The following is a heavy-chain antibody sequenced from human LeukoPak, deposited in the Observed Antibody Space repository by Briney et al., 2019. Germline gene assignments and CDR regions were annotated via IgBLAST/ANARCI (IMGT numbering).Heavy chain of an antibody. CDR3: ARDEGVDASGYYSYWYFDL. J-gene: IGHJ2*01. D-gene: IGHD3-22*01. CDR1: GGSISRYS. Sequence: SETLSLTCTVSGGSISRYSWNWIRQPPGKGLEWIGYIYYSGSTNYNPSLKSRVTISVDTSKNHFSLKLSSVTAADTAVYYCARDEGVDASGYYSYWYFDLWGRGTLVTVSS. V-gene: IGHV4-59*01. CDR2: IYYSGST.